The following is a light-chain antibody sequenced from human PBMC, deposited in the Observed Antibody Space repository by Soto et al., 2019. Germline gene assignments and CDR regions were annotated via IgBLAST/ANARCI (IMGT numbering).Light chain of an antibody. CDR2: GTS. CDR3: QQYGSSPWT. V-gene: IGKV3-20*01. Sequence: EIVLTQSPDTLSLSPGERATVSCRASQSVSRSNLAWYQHKPGQAPRLLIYGTSNRATGIPDRFTGSGSGTDLTLTISSLEPEDFAVYYCQQYGSSPWTFGQGTKVEIK. J-gene: IGKJ1*01. CDR1: QSVSRSN.